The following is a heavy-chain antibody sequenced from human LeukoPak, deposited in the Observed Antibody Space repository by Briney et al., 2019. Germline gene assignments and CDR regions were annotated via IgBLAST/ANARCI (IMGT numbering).Heavy chain of an antibody. V-gene: IGHV3-74*01. CDR3: AKDGIAVVIFDY. CDR2: INSDGSST. D-gene: IGHD6-19*01. J-gene: IGHJ4*02. CDR1: GFTFSSYW. Sequence: GGSLRLSCAASGFTFSSYWMHWVRRAPGKGLVWVSRINSDGSSTSYADSVRGRFSISRDNAKNTLYLQMNSLRAEDTAVYYCAKDGIAVVIFDYWGQGTLVTVSS.